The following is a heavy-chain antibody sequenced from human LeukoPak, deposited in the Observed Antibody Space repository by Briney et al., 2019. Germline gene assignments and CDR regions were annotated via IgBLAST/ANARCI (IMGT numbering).Heavy chain of an antibody. Sequence: ASVKVSCKASGYTFSGYFIHWVRQAPGQGLEWMGRINPNSGDTEYAPKFQGWVTMTRDTSISTAYVEVRRLISDDTAVYYCARDLASTSNGEFDFWGQGTLVIVSS. V-gene: IGHV1-2*04. J-gene: IGHJ4*02. CDR1: GYTFSGYF. CDR2: INPNSGDT. CDR3: ARDLASTSNGEFDF. D-gene: IGHD2-8*01.